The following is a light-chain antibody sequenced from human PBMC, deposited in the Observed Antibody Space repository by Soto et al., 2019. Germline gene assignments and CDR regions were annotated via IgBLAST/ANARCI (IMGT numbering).Light chain of an antibody. V-gene: IGKV3-11*01. Sequence: EIVLTQSPATLSLSPGERATLSCRASQSVSSYLAWYQQKPGQAPRLLIYDASNRATDIPARFSGSGSGTDFTLTISSLEHDDFAVYYCQQRSDWPSTFGGGTKVQIK. J-gene: IGKJ4*01. CDR2: DAS. CDR3: QQRSDWPST. CDR1: QSVSSY.